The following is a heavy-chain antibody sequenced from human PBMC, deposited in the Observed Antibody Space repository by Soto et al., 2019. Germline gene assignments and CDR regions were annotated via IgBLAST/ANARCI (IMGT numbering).Heavy chain of an antibody. CDR1: GYTFTSYG. Sequence: SVKVSCKASGYTFTSYGISWVRQAPGQGLEWMGWISAYNGNTNYAQKLQGRVTMTTDTSTSTAYMELRSLRSDDTAVYYCARRVTEAMDPGNWFDPWGQGTLVTVSS. V-gene: IGHV1-18*01. CDR2: ISAYNGNT. CDR3: ARRVTEAMDPGNWFDP. J-gene: IGHJ5*02. D-gene: IGHD2-21*02.